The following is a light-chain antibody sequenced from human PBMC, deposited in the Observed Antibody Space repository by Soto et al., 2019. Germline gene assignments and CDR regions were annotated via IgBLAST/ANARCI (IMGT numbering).Light chain of an antibody. CDR2: SNN. CDR1: SSNIGSNT. J-gene: IGLJ3*02. Sequence: QSVLTQPPSASGTPGQRVTISCSGSSSNIGSNTVSWYHHLPGTAPKLLIYSNNQRPSGVPDRFSGSKSGTSASLAISGLQSDDESDYYCAAWDDSLNGPVFGGGTKVTVL. CDR3: AAWDDSLNGPV. V-gene: IGLV1-44*01.